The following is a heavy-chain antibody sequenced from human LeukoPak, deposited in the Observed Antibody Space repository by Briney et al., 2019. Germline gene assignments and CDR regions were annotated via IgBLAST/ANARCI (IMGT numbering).Heavy chain of an antibody. J-gene: IGHJ4*02. CDR2: IYADGST. V-gene: IGHV3-53*01. CDR1: GFTVSNNY. Sequence: GGSLRLSCAASGFTVSNNYMSWVRQAPGKGLEWVSVIYADGSTYYANSVKGRFTISRDNSKNTLYLQMNSLTAEDTAVYYCARGGGAFCGSDCHRNFDYWGQGTLVTVPS. D-gene: IGHD2-21*02. CDR3: ARGGGAFCGSDCHRNFDY.